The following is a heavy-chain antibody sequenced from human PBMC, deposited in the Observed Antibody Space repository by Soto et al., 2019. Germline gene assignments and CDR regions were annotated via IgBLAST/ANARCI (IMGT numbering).Heavy chain of an antibody. Sequence: QVQLLQSGPEVKKPGASVKVSCRAFGYRFTEFGISWVRQAPGQGLEWVGWSRADNSHPNYAKSLQGRVNVTTDTTSNAEYMELTSLTSADTAVYYCARAAAWCRFVWGRNDALDIWGQGTMVFVSS. CDR3: ARAAAWCRFVWGRNDALDI. V-gene: IGHV1-18*01. CDR1: GYRFTEFG. J-gene: IGHJ3*02. CDR2: SRADNSHP. D-gene: IGHD3-16*01.